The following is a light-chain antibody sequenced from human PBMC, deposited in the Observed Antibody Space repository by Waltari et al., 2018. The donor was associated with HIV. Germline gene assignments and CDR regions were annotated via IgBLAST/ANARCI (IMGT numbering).Light chain of an antibody. J-gene: IGKJ4*01. CDR1: QDINTR. Sequence: IQLTQSPPSLSASVGDRVTITCRASQDINTRLAWYQQKPGKAPNLVIYASSRLQSWVPSRFSSSGSGTFFTLTIDDFQTDDSATYYCQHGSDFPLSFGGGTKVEI. CDR3: QHGSDFPLS. CDR2: ASS. V-gene: IGKV1-12*01.